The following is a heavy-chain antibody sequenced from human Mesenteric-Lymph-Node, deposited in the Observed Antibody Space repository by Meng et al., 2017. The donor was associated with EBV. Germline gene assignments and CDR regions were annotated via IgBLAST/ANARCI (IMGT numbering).Heavy chain of an antibody. CDR3: AKAEGGTYPPFDS. CDR2: IYQSGGT. D-gene: IGHD1-7*01. J-gene: IGHJ4*02. CDR1: GGSSRSINW. V-gene: IGHV4-4*02. Sequence: QVQLQESGPELVKPLETLSLTCAVCGGSSRSINWWTWVRQPPGKGLEWIGEIYQSGGTNYNPSLKSRVTISVDKSKNQFSLKLISVTAADTAIYYCAKAEGGTYPPFDSWGQGTLVTVSS.